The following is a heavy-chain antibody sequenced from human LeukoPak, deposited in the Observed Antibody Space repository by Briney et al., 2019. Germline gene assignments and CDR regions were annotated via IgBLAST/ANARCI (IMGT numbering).Heavy chain of an antibody. Sequence: GGSLRLSCTASGFTFSSYAMHWVRQAPGKGLEWVAVISYGGSNKYYADSVKGRFTISRDNSKNTLYLQMNSLRAEDTAVYYCATNIVATITFSNYYYMDVWGKGTTVTVSS. CDR2: ISYGGSNK. CDR3: ATNIVATITFSNYYYMDV. CDR1: GFTFSSYA. D-gene: IGHD5-12*01. V-gene: IGHV3-30*04. J-gene: IGHJ6*03.